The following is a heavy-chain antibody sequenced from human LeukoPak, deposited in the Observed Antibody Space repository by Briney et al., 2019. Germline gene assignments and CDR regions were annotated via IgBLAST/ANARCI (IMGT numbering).Heavy chain of an antibody. CDR3: ARSITMVRGVSYYYYMDV. J-gene: IGHJ6*03. CDR2: IYYSGST. V-gene: IGHV4-59*01. Sequence: SETLSLTCTVPGGSISSYYWSWIRQPPGKGLEWIGYIYYSGSTNYNPSLKSRVTISVDTSKNQFSLKLSSVTAADTAVYYCARSITMVRGVSYYYYMDVWGKGTTVTISS. D-gene: IGHD3-10*01. CDR1: GGSISSYY.